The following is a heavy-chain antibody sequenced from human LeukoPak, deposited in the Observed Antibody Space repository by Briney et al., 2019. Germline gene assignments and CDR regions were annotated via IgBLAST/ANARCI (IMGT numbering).Heavy chain of an antibody. CDR2: MYYSGNT. V-gene: IGHV4-39*07. CDR3: ARDKYSSSWYFFY. Sequence: GSMYYSGNTYPNPSLKSRVSMSADTSKNQFSLKLSSVTAADTAVYYCARDKYSSSWYFFYWGQGTLVTVSS. D-gene: IGHD6-13*01. J-gene: IGHJ4*02.